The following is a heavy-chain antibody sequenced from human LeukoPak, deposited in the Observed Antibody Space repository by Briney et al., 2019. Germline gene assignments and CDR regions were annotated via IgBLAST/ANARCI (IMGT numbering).Heavy chain of an antibody. V-gene: IGHV1-18*01. Sequence: ASVKVSCKASGYTFSTYGITWVREAPGQGPEWLGWISGSTGSTHYTQAGQGRVPMTTDTSTATAYMELGSLSSDDTAIYYCARVGRDCSDINCYWADWFDPWGQGTLVIVSS. CDR2: ISGSTGST. J-gene: IGHJ5*02. D-gene: IGHD2-2*01. CDR1: GYTFSTYG. CDR3: ARVGRDCSDINCYWADWFDP.